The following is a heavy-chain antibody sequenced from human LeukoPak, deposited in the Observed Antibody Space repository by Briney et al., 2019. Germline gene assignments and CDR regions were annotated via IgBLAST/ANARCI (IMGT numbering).Heavy chain of an antibody. CDR1: GFTFSSYW. CDR3: ARDFEIQPYFDY. CDR2: IKQDGSEK. D-gene: IGHD5-18*01. V-gene: IGHV3-7*04. Sequence: PGGSLRLSCAASGFTFSSYWMSWVRQAPGKGLGWVANIKQDGSEKYYVDSVKGRFTISRDNAKNSLYLQMNSLRAEDMAVYYCARDFEIQPYFDYWGQGTLVTVSS. J-gene: IGHJ4*02.